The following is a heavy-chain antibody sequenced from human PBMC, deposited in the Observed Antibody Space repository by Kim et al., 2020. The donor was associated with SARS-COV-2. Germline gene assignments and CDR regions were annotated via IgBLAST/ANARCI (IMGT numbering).Heavy chain of an antibody. J-gene: IGHJ4*02. CDR3: ARGVGWSGSYSRNLEFDY. D-gene: IGHD1-26*01. CDR2: IYYSGST. V-gene: IGHV4-31*03. Sequence: SETLSLTCTVSGGSISSGGYYWSWIRQHPGKGLEWIGYIYYSGSTYYNPSLKSRVTISVDTSKNQFSLKLSSVTAADTAVYYCARGVGWSGSYSRNLEFDYWGQGTLVTVSS. CDR1: GGSISSGGYY.